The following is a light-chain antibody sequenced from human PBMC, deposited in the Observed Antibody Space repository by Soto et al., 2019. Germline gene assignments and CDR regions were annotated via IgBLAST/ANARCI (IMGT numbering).Light chain of an antibody. CDR2: EVS. J-gene: IGLJ1*01. V-gene: IGLV2-23*02. Sequence: HSALTQPASLSVSPGQSITISCTRTSSDVGSYNLVSWYQQHPGKAPKLMIYEVSKRPSGVSNRFSGSKSGNTASLTISGLQAEDEADYYCCSYAGSSTYVFGTGTKVPVL. CDR1: SSDVGSYNL. CDR3: CSYAGSSTYV.